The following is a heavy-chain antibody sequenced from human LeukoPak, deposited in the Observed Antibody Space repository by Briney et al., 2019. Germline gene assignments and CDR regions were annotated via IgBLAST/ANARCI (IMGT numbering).Heavy chain of an antibody. V-gene: IGHV3-21*01. D-gene: IGHD5-24*01. CDR2: ISTSSSYI. Sequence: GGSLRLSCAASGFTFNSYSMSWVRQAPGKGLEWVSSISTSSSYIYYADSVKGRFTISRDNAKNSLYLQMNSLRAEDTAVYYCARDRNYLAPSYYYYGMDVWGQGTTATVSS. CDR3: ARDRNYLAPSYYYYGMDV. CDR1: GFTFNSYS. J-gene: IGHJ6*02.